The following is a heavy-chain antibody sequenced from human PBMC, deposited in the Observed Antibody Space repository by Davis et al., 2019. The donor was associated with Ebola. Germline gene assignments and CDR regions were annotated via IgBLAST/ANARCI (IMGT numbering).Heavy chain of an antibody. J-gene: IGHJ3*02. Sequence: GGSLRLSCKGSGYSFTSYWISWVRQMPGKGLEWMGRIDPTDSYTNYSPAFQGHVTISADKSISTAYLQWSSLKASDTAMYYCARRYYDSTFDIWGQGTMVTVSS. V-gene: IGHV5-10-1*01. CDR1: GYSFTSYW. D-gene: IGHD3-22*01. CDR3: ARRYYDSTFDI. CDR2: IDPTDSYT.